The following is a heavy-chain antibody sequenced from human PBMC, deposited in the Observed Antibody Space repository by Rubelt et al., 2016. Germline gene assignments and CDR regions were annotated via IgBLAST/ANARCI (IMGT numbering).Heavy chain of an antibody. D-gene: IGHD1-26*01. Sequence: EVQLLESGGDLVQPGGSLRISCAASGFTFSSFAMSWVRQDPGKGLEWFSTISGSGGSTYHADSVMGRITISRGSSKNTPYLQMNSVRAEETAIEYGAKHGTSGGAYYLDYWGQGTLVTFSS. J-gene: IGHJ4*02. V-gene: IGHV3-23*01. CDR2: ISGSGGST. CDR1: GFTFSSFA. CDR3: AKHGTSGGAYYLDY.